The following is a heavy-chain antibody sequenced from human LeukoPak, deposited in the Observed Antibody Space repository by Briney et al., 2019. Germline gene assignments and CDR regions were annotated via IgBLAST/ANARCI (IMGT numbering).Heavy chain of an antibody. J-gene: IGHJ5*02. D-gene: IGHD4-23*01. CDR2: IYHSGST. CDR1: GGSLSRGGYS. V-gene: IGHV4-30-2*01. Sequence: SETLSLTCAVSGGSLSRGGYSWSWIRQPPGKGLGWIGYIYHSGSTYYNPSLKSRVTISVDRSKNQFSLKLSSVTAADTAVYCCARVVVTPGNWFDPWGQGTLVTVSS. CDR3: ARVVVTPGNWFDP.